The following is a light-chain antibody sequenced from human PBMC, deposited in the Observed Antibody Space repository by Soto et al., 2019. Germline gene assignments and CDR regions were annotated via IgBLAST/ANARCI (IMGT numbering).Light chain of an antibody. V-gene: IGLV2-11*01. CDR3: CSYAGSFTYV. CDR1: SSDVGNYNY. CDR2: DVS. Sequence: QSVLTQPRSVSGSPGQSVTISCTGTSSDVGNYNYVSWWQQHPGKAPKLMIYDVSKRPSGVPDRFSGSKSGNTASLTISGLQAEDEADYYCCSYAGSFTYVFGTGTKVTLL. J-gene: IGLJ1*01.